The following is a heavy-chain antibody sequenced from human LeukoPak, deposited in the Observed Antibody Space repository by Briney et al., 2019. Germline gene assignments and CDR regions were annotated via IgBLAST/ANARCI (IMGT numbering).Heavy chain of an antibody. V-gene: IGHV3-21*01. J-gene: IGHJ4*02. CDR3: ARDSGYCSSTGCYVHYFDY. Sequence: GRSLRLSCAASGFTFSSYSMNWVRQAPGKGLEWVSSISSSSSYMYYADSVKGRFTISRDNAKNSLYLQMNSLRAEDTAVYYCARDSGYCSSTGCYVHYFDYWGQGTLVTVSS. CDR2: ISSSSSYM. CDR1: GFTFSSYS. D-gene: IGHD2-2*01.